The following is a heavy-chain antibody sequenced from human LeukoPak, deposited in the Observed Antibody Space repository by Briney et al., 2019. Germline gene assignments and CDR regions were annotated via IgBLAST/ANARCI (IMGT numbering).Heavy chain of an antibody. CDR2: IYHSGST. D-gene: IGHD2-2*01. V-gene: IGHV4-38-2*02. J-gene: IGHJ4*02. CDR3: ARASLRIVVVPAAMSRGSPRAFDY. Sequence: SETLSLTCTVSGYSISSGYYWGWIRQPPGKGLEWIGSIYHSGSTNYNPSLKSRVTISVDTSKNQFSLKLSSVTAADTAVYYCARASLRIVVVPAAMSRGSPRAFDYWGQGTLVTVSS. CDR1: GYSISSGYY.